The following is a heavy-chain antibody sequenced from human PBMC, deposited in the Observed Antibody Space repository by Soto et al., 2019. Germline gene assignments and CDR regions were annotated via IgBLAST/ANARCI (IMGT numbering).Heavy chain of an antibody. CDR1: GYSFTSYW. CDR3: AKEGGLSGSYYISSSYYFDY. Sequence: GESLKISCKGSGYSFTSYWIGWVRQMPGKGLEWMGIIYPGDSDTRYSPSFQGRFTISRDNSKNTLYLQMNSLRAEDTSVYYCAKEGGLSGSYYISSSYYFDYWGQGTLVTVSS. CDR2: IYPGDSDT. J-gene: IGHJ4*02. D-gene: IGHD1-26*01. V-gene: IGHV5-51*01.